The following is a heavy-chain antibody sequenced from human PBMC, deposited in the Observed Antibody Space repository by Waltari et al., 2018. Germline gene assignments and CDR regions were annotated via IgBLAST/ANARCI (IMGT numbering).Heavy chain of an antibody. Sequence: EVQLLESGGGLVQPGGSLRLSCAASGFTFRSYAMSGVRQAPGKGLEWVSAISGTGGSTYYADSVKGRFTISRDNSKNTLYLQMNSLRAEDTAVYYCAKVPYGGNYFDYWGQGTLVTVSS. CDR1: GFTFRSYA. CDR2: ISGTGGST. J-gene: IGHJ4*02. CDR3: AKVPYGGNYFDY. V-gene: IGHV3-23*01. D-gene: IGHD2-15*01.